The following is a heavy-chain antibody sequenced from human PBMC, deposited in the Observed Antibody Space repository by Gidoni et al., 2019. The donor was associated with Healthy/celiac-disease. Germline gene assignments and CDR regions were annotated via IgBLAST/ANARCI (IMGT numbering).Heavy chain of an antibody. Sequence: QVQLVESGGGVVQPGRSRRRACAASGGTFSSYGMHWVRQAPGRGLECVAFISYDGINTYYADSVKGRFTISRDNSKNTLYLQMNSLRAEDTAVYYCARDSESSGWYVSGGMDVWGQGTTVTVSS. CDR2: ISYDGINT. J-gene: IGHJ6*02. CDR1: GGTFSSYG. V-gene: IGHV3-30*03. D-gene: IGHD6-19*01. CDR3: ARDSESSGWYVSGGMDV.